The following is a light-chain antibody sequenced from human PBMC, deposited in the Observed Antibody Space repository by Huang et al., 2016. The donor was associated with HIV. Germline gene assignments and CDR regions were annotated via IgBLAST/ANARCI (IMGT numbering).Light chain of an antibody. J-gene: IGKJ1*01. CDR2: GAS. CDR3: QHYNNWPWT. V-gene: IGKV3-15*01. Sequence: EIVMTQSPATLSVSPGERATLSCRDSQSVGSNLAWYQQKPGQAPSLLISGASTRASGIPARFSGSGSGTEFTLTIGSLQSEDFAVYYCQHYNNWPWTFGQGTKVEIK. CDR1: QSVGSN.